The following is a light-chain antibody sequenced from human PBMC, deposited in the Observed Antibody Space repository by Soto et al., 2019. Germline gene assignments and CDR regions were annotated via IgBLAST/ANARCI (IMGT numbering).Light chain of an antibody. CDR1: QSVGGSS. Sequence: PGERATVSCRASQSVGGSSLAWYQQRPGQAPRLLIYDTSKRATGIPDRFSGSGSGTDFTLTISSLQPEDFATYYCQQSYSTPRTFGQGTKVDIK. V-gene: IGKV3D-20*02. CDR3: QQSYSTPRT. J-gene: IGKJ1*01. CDR2: DTS.